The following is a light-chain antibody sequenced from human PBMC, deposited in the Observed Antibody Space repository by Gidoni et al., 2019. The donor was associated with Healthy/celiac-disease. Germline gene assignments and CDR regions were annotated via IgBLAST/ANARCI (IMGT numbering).Light chain of an antibody. CDR2: QDS. CDR1: KLGDQY. Sequence: SYELTQPPSVSVSPGQTASITCSGDKLGDQYACWYQQKPGQSPVLVIYQDSKRPSGIPERFSGSNSGNTATLTISGTQAMDEADYYCQAWDSSTARGVFGTGTKVTVL. J-gene: IGLJ1*01. CDR3: QAWDSSTARGV. V-gene: IGLV3-1*01.